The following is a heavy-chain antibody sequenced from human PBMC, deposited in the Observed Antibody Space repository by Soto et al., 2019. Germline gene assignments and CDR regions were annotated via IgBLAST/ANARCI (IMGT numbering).Heavy chain of an antibody. J-gene: IGHJ4*02. CDR1: GYTFTGYY. V-gene: IGHV1-2*04. CDR2: INPNSGGT. Sequence: QVQLVQSGAEVKKPGASVKVSCKASGYTFTGYYMHWVRQAPGQGLEWMGWINPNSGGTNYAQKFQGWVTMTRDTSISTAYMELSRLRSDDTAVYYCARGFTIFGVVIHYFDYWGQGTLVTVSS. D-gene: IGHD3-3*01. CDR3: ARGFTIFGVVIHYFDY.